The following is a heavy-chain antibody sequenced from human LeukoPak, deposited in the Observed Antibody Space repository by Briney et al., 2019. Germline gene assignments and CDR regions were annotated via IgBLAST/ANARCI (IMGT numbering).Heavy chain of an antibody. CDR1: GFTFSNSW. Sequence: GGSLRLSCAASGFTFSNSWMTWLRQAPGKGLEWVAHIKGDGTDKYYVDSVTGRFTISRDNTINSLYLQMSSLRAEDTAVYYCATWSDAWEFDSWGQGTLVSVSS. J-gene: IGHJ4*02. CDR3: ATWSDAWEFDS. V-gene: IGHV3-7*05. CDR2: IKGDGTDK. D-gene: IGHD1-26*01.